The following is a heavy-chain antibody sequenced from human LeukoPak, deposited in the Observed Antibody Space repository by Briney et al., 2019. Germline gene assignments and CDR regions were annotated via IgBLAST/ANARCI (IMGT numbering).Heavy chain of an antibody. CDR1: GFPFSTYG. D-gene: IGHD2-2*01. CDR2: IWPDGSSK. CDR3: ASRSPALDY. J-gene: IGHJ4*02. Sequence: GGSLRLSCAASGFPFSTYGMHWVRQAPGKGLEWVAVIWPDGSSKYYADSVKGRFTISRDNSRNTLLLQMNNLRAEDTAVYYCASRSPALDYWGQGTLVTVSS. V-gene: IGHV3-33*01.